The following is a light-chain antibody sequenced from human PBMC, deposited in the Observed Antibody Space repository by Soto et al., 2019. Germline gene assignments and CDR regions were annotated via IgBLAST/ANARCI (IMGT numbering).Light chain of an antibody. CDR1: SCNIGAGYD. CDR2: GNN. CDR3: QSYDSSLSGWV. V-gene: IGLV1-40*01. Sequence: QAVVTQPPSVSGAPGQRVTISCTGSSCNIGAGYDVHWYQQLPGTAPKLLIYGNNNRPSGVPDRFSGSKSATSDSLAITGLQAEDEADYYCQSYDSSLSGWVFGGGTKLTVL. J-gene: IGLJ3*02.